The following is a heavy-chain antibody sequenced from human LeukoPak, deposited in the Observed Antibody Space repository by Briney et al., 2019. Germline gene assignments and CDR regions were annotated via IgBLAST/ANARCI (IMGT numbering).Heavy chain of an antibody. D-gene: IGHD2-21*02. J-gene: IGHJ4*02. Sequence: GGSLRLSCAASGFTFSSYGMHWVRQAPGKGLEWVAFIRYDGSNEYYADSVKGRFTISRVNSKNTLYLQMDSLRAEDTAVYYCARDCGGDCYLDYWGQGTLVTVSS. V-gene: IGHV3-30*02. CDR2: IRYDGSNE. CDR1: GFTFSSYG. CDR3: ARDCGGDCYLDY.